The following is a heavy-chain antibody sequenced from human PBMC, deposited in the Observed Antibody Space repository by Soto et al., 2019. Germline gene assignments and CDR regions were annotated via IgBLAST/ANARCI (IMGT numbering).Heavy chain of an antibody. V-gene: IGHV4-4*02. D-gene: IGHD5-12*01. J-gene: IGHJ4*02. Sequence: QEQLQESGPGLVEPSGTLSLTCVVSGDSLSSPNWWSWVRLPPEKGLEWIGETSESGNTKYNPSLKSRVTMSVDKSKNHLSLNLNSVTAADTAMYFCARHSGRTFDSWGQGALVTVSS. CDR1: GDSLSSPNW. CDR2: TSESGNT. CDR3: ARHSGRTFDS.